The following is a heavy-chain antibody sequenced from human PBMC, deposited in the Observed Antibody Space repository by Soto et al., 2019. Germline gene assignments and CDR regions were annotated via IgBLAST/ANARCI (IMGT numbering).Heavy chain of an antibody. Sequence: LSLTCAVSGGSISSGGYSWSWIRQPPGKGLEWIGYIYHSGSTYYNPSLKSRVTISVDRSKNQFSLKLSSVTAADTAVYYCARCTAMVPRRFDPWGQGTLVTVSS. CDR1: GGSISSGGYS. CDR2: IYHSGST. D-gene: IGHD5-18*01. V-gene: IGHV4-30-2*01. J-gene: IGHJ5*02. CDR3: ARCTAMVPRRFDP.